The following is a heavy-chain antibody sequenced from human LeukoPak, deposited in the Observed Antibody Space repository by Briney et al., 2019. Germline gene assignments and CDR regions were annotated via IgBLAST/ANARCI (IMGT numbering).Heavy chain of an antibody. CDR1: GYTFTGYY. V-gene: IGHV1-2*02. J-gene: IGHJ5*02. Sequence: ASVKVSCKASGYTFTGYYMHWVRQAPGQGLEWMGWINPNSGGTNYAQKFQGRVTMTRDTSISKAYMELSRLRSDDTAVYYCARAAAAAGTYNWFDPWGQGTLVTVSS. CDR3: ARAAAAAGTYNWFDP. D-gene: IGHD6-13*01. CDR2: INPNSGGT.